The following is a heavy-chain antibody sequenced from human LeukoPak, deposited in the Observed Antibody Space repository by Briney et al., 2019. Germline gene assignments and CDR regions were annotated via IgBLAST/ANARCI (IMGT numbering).Heavy chain of an antibody. D-gene: IGHD2-2*01. CDR2: ISVYNGNT. CDR3: ARVAELTGYCSSASCHQDGEFDY. Sequence: ASVKVSCKASGYTFTSYGITWVRQAPGQGLEWMGWISVYNGNTKYAQKLQGRVSMTTDTSTSTAYMELRNLRSDDKAVYFCARVAELTGYCSSASCHQDGEFDYWGQGTLVTVPS. CDR1: GYTFTSYG. V-gene: IGHV1-18*01. J-gene: IGHJ4*02.